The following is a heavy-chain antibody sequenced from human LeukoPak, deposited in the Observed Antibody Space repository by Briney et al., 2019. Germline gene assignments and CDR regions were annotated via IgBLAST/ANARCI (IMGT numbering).Heavy chain of an antibody. J-gene: IGHJ4*02. CDR1: GGSVSGYY. Sequence: SETLSLTCVVSGGSVSGYYWGWIRQPPGRGLEWIGYVYYSGSTNYNPSFKSRITISVDTSRNQFSLQLSSVTAADTAVYYCARIHRYCSGGACCVLDNWGQGTLVAVSS. D-gene: IGHD2-15*01. CDR3: ARIHRYCSGGACCVLDN. CDR2: VYYSGST. V-gene: IGHV4-59*02.